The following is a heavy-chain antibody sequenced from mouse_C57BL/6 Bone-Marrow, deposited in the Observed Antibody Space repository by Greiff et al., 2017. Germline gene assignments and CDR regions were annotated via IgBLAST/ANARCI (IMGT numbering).Heavy chain of an antibody. CDR3: APIYYGAY. V-gene: IGHV1-81*01. Sequence: QVQLQQSGAELARPGASVKLSCKASGYTFTSYGISWVKQRTGQGLEWIGEIYPRSGNNYYNEKFKGKATLTADKSSSKAYMELRSLTSEDSAVYFCAPIYYGAYWGQGTLVTVSA. CDR2: IYPRSGNN. D-gene: IGHD2-1*01. CDR1: GYTFTSYG. J-gene: IGHJ3*01.